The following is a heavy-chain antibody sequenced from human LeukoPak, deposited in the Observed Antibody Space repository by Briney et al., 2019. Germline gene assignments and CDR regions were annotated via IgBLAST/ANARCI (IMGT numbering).Heavy chain of an antibody. Sequence: SETLSLTCAVYGGSFSVYYWSWIRQPPGRGLEWIGEINHSGSTNYNPSLKSRVTISVDTSKNQFSLKLSSVTAADTAVYYCAIQRGTYYDFWSGYQRYWFDPWGQGTLVTVSP. CDR3: AIQRGTYYDFWSGYQRYWFDP. J-gene: IGHJ5*02. CDR1: GGSFSVYY. CDR2: INHSGST. D-gene: IGHD3-3*01. V-gene: IGHV4-34*01.